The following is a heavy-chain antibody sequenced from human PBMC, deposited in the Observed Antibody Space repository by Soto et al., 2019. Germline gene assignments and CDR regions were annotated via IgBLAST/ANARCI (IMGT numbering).Heavy chain of an antibody. D-gene: IGHD3-9*01. Sequence: PSETLSLTCTVSGGSISSSSYYWGWIRQPPGKGLEWIGSIYYSGSTYYNPSLKSRVTISVDTSKNRFSLKLSSVTAADTAVYYCASQRGAYYDILTGYYAYGMDVWGQGTTVTVSS. J-gene: IGHJ6*02. CDR3: ASQRGAYYDILTGYYAYGMDV. CDR1: GGSISSSSYY. CDR2: IYYSGST. V-gene: IGHV4-39*01.